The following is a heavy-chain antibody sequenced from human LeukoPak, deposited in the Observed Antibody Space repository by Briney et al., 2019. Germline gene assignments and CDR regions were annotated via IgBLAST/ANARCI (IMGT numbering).Heavy chain of an antibody. CDR1: GYSFTSYW. CDR2: IDPSDSET. J-gene: IGHJ4*02. V-gene: IGHV5-51*01. D-gene: IGHD5-18*01. CDR3: ARQTAMGRSGDY. Sequence: GESLKITCKAPGYSFTSYWIGLGPQMPGEGLEWMGIIDPSDSETRYTPSLQGEVTISAEKSLSTAYRQWNSLKASDTAMYNCARQTAMGRSGDYWGQGNLLTVSS.